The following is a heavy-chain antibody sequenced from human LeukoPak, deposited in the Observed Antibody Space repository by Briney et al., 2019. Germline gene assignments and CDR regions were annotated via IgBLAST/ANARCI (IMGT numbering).Heavy chain of an antibody. CDR3: TMMIPPHYFDS. V-gene: IGHV4-31*08. J-gene: IGHJ4*02. CDR1: GGSISSGGYY. Sequence: SQTLSLTCTVSGGSISSGGYYWSWIRQHPGKGLEWIGYIYYSGSTNYNPSLTSRVSISVDTSKNQISLKLTSVTAADTAVYYCTMMIPPHYFDSWGQGTLVSVSS. CDR2: IYYSGST. D-gene: IGHD3-22*01.